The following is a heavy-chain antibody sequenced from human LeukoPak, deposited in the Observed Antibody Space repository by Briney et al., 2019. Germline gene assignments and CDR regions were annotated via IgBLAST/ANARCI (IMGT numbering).Heavy chain of an antibody. CDR2: VYYSGST. Sequence: SETLSLTCTVSGGSISPYYWSWLRQPPGKGLEWIGYVYYSGSTNYNPSFKSRVSISVDTSKRQFSLKLSSVTAADTAVYYCAGTEYYDILTGYPEVDYWGQGTLVTVSS. J-gene: IGHJ4*02. V-gene: IGHV4-59*01. CDR1: GGSISPYY. D-gene: IGHD3-9*01. CDR3: AGTEYYDILTGYPEVDY.